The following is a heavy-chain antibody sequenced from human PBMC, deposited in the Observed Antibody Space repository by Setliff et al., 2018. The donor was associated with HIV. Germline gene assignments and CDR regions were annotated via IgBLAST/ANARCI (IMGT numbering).Heavy chain of an antibody. CDR1: GGSINSTSYY. J-gene: IGHJ4*02. CDR2: IYHTGST. Sequence: SETLSLTCTVSGGSINSTSYYWGWIRQPPGNRLEWIGSIYHTGSTYYKPSLKSRVTISVDTSKNHFSLRLSSVAAGDTAGYYCARSIGPVASGDYDFEYWGQGTLVTVSS. V-gene: IGHV4-39*01. D-gene: IGHD3-22*01. CDR3: ARSIGPVASGDYDFEY.